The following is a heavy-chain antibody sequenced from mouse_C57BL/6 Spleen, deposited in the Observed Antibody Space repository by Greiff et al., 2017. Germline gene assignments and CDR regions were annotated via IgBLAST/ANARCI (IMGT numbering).Heavy chain of an antibody. CDR3: ARPRWDGGAMDY. CDR1: GYAFSSSW. D-gene: IGHD4-1*01. V-gene: IGHV1-82*01. Sequence: VQLVESGPELVKPGASVKISCKASGYAFSSSWMNWVKQRPGKGLEWIGRIYPGDGDTNYNGKFKGKATLTADKSSSTAYMQLSSLTSEDSAVYFCARPRWDGGAMDYWGQGTSVTVSS. J-gene: IGHJ4*01. CDR2: IYPGDGDT.